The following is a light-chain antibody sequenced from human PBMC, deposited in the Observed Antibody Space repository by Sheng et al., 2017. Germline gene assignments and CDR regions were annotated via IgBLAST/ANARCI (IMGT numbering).Light chain of an antibody. V-gene: IGKV1-33*01. CDR1: QDISNY. CDR3: QQYDNLPSFT. J-gene: IGKJ3*01. CDR2: DAS. Sequence: DIQMTQSPSSLSASVGDRVTITCQASQDISNYLNWYQQKPGKAPKLLIYDASNLETGVPSRFSGSGSGTDFTFTISSLQPEDIATYYCQQYDNLPSFTFGPRDRNGISN.